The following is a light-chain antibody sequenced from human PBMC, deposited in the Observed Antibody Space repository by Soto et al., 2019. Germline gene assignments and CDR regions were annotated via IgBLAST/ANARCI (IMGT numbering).Light chain of an antibody. CDR1: QSISSY. CDR3: QQSYSTPYT. CDR2: AAS. J-gene: IGKJ2*01. Sequence: DIQMTQSPSSLSASVGDRVTITCRASQSISSYLNWYQQKPGTAPKLLIYAASSLQSGVPSRFSGSGSGTDFTLTISSPQPEDFATYHCQQSYSTPYTFGQGTKLEIK. V-gene: IGKV1-39*01.